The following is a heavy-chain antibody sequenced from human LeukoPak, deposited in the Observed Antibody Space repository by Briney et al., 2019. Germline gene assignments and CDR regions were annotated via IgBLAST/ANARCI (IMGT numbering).Heavy chain of an antibody. J-gene: IGHJ4*02. CDR1: GYTFTSYG. CDR3: ARVSSGWYEADY. V-gene: IGHV1-18*01. Sequence: SVKVSCKASGYTFTSYGISWVRQAPGQGLEWMGWISAYNGNTNYAQKPQGRVTMTTDTSTSTAYMELRSLRSDDTAVYYCARVSSGWYEADYWGQGTLVTVSS. D-gene: IGHD6-19*01. CDR2: ISAYNGNT.